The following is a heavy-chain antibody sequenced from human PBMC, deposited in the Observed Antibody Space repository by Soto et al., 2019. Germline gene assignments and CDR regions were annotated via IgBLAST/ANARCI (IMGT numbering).Heavy chain of an antibody. CDR3: AREGCSGGSCYPEDY. J-gene: IGHJ4*02. D-gene: IGHD2-15*01. CDR2: ISTYNGNT. V-gene: IGHV1-18*01. CDR1: GYSFTRYD. Sequence: QIQLVQSGAEVKKPGASVKVSCKASGYSFTRYDLTWVRQAPGQGLEWMGWISTYNGNTNYAQKLQGRVTLTTDTSTSTAYMELRSLRSDDTAVYYCAREGCSGGSCYPEDYWGQGTLVTVSS.